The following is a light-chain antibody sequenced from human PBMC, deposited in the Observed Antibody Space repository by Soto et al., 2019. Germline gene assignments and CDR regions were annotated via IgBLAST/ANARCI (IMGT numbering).Light chain of an antibody. CDR1: QSVSSSY. J-gene: IGKJ4*01. Sequence: EIVLMQSPGTLSLSPGERATLSCRASQSVSSSYLAWYQQKPGQAPRLLIDGASSRATGIPDRFSGSGSGTDFTLTISRLEPEDFAVYYWQRYGSSPPLTFGGGTKVEIK. CDR3: QRYGSSPPLT. V-gene: IGKV3-20*01. CDR2: GAS.